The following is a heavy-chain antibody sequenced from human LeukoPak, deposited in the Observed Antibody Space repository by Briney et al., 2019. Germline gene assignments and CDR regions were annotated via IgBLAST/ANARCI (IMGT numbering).Heavy chain of an antibody. V-gene: IGHV1-8*03. CDR2: MNPNSGST. CDR3: ARGRSTGYPYYFEY. D-gene: IGHD5-12*01. Sequence: ASVKVSCKASGHTFTSYDINWVRQATGHGLEWMGWMNPNSGSTGYAQKFQGRVTITRNTSISTAYMELSGLRSEDTAVYYCARGRSTGYPYYFEYWGQGTLVTVSS. J-gene: IGHJ4*02. CDR1: GHTFTSYD.